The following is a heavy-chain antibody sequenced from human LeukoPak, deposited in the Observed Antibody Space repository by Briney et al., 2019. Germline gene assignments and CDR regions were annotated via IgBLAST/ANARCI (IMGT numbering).Heavy chain of an antibody. Sequence: SVKVSFKASGGTFSSYAINWVRQAPGQGLEWMGGIIPIFGTANYAQKFQGRVTITADESTSTAYMELSSLRSEDTAVYYCARMAMAGTISDNFDYWGQGTLVTVSS. D-gene: IGHD6-19*01. V-gene: IGHV1-69*01. CDR3: ARMAMAGTISDNFDY. J-gene: IGHJ4*02. CDR1: GGTFSSYA. CDR2: IIPIFGTA.